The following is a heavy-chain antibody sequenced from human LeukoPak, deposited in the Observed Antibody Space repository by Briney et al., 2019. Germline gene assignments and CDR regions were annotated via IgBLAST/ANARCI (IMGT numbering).Heavy chain of an antibody. CDR1: GVSISSSGYY. Sequence: SGTLSLTCTVSGVSISSSGYYWGWIRQPPGKGLEWIGRIYTSGSTNYNPSLKGRVTMSVDPSKNQFSLKLSSVTAADTAVYYCARDRPLELGVGIHAFDIWGQGTMVTVSP. J-gene: IGHJ3*02. V-gene: IGHV4-39*07. CDR2: IYTSGST. D-gene: IGHD1-7*01. CDR3: ARDRPLELGVGIHAFDI.